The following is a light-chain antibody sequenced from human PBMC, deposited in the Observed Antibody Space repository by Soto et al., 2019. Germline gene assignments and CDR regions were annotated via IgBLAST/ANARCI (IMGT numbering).Light chain of an antibody. J-gene: IGKJ5*01. CDR2: AAS. CDR1: QGIGSY. CDR3: QQYTNWPPNT. Sequence: IQLTQSPSSLSASVGDRVTITCRASQGIGSYLAWYQQKPGEAPKLLIFAASTLQSGVPSRFSGRGSGTEFTLTISNLQSEDFAVYYCQQYTNWPPNTFGQGTRLEIK. V-gene: IGKV1-9*01.